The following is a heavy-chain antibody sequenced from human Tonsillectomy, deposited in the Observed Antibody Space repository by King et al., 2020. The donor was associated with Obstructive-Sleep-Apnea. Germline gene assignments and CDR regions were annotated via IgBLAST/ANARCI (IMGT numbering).Heavy chain of an antibody. V-gene: IGHV4-39*07. Sequence: LQLQESGPGLLKPSETLSLTCSVSCGSISSSTYYWGWIRQPPGKGLECIGGIYYVGSTYYNPSLKSRVTISVDTSKNQFSLKLTSVTAADTAVYYCARSPLMTLGGLDWGQGTLVTVSS. J-gene: IGHJ4*02. CDR3: ARSPLMTLGGLD. CDR2: IYYVGST. D-gene: IGHD3-16*01. CDR1: CGSISSSTYY.